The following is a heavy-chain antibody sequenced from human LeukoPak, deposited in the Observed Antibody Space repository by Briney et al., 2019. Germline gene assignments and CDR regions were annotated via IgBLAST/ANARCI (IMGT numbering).Heavy chain of an antibody. D-gene: IGHD1-26*01. CDR2: IRSKAYGGTT. Sequence: GGSLRLSCTASGFTFGDYAMSWFRQAPGKGLEWVGFIRSKAYGGTTEYAASVKGRFTISRDDSKSIAYLQMNSLKTEDTAVYYCTREDSVRSTDEPDFDYWGQGTLVTVSS. J-gene: IGHJ4*02. CDR3: TREDSVRSTDEPDFDY. V-gene: IGHV3-49*03. CDR1: GFTFGDYA.